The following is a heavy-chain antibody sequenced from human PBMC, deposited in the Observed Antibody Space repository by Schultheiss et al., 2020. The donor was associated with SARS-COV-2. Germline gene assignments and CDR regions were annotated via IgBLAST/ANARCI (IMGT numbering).Heavy chain of an antibody. CDR3: AREARGYYGS. V-gene: IGHV4-59*12. CDR2: IYYSGST. J-gene: IGHJ5*02. Sequence: SETLSLTCTVSGGSISSDYWSWIRQPPGKGLEWIGYIYYSGSTYYNPSLKSRVTISVDTSKNQFSLKLSSVTAADTAVYYCAREARGYYGSWGQGTLVTVSS. D-gene: IGHD3-10*01. CDR1: GGSISSDY.